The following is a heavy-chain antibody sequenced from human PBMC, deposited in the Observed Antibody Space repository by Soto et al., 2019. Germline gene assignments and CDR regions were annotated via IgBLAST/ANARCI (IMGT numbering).Heavy chain of an antibody. V-gene: IGHV1-2*02. CDR2: INPRNDDT. Sequence: QVQLVQSGAEVQKPGASMKVSCKASGYTFTGHYIHWVRQAPGQGLEWMGWINPRNDDTRVEQKFQGRVPMTRDAPISTVYMELTRLGFDDTALYYWARAGIAAAGSGEYAMDVWGQGTTVAVSS. CDR3: ARAGIAAAGSGEYAMDV. D-gene: IGHD6-13*01. J-gene: IGHJ6*02. CDR1: GYTFTGHY.